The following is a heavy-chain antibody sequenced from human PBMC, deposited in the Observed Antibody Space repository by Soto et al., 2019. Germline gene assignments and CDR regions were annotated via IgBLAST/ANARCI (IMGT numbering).Heavy chain of an antibody. Sequence: SETLSLTCTVSSGSISRYYWNWIRQPPGKGLEWIGYIYYSGRTKYNPSLKSRVSISVDTSKNQFSLKLSSVTAADTALYFCAGVGGVDGYNYFNYWGQGXQVTVSS. V-gene: IGHV4-59*01. CDR2: IYYSGRT. CDR3: AGVGGVDGYNYFNY. D-gene: IGHD2-8*02. J-gene: IGHJ4*02. CDR1: SGSISRYY.